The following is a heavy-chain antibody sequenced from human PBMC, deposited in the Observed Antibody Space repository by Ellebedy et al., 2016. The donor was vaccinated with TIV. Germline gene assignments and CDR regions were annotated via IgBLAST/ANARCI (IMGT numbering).Heavy chain of an antibody. J-gene: IGHJ4*02. Sequence: SETLSLTCTVSGDFVTSGASYWSWIRQPPGKGLEWIGYILYSGVTNYNPSLMGRVTMSVDTSKNQFSLNLNSVTAADTAVYYCARDSPAYYNTRGSEFWGQGLLVTVSS. CDR1: GDFVTSGASY. CDR3: ARDSPAYYNTRGSEF. CDR2: ILYSGVT. V-gene: IGHV4-61*08. D-gene: IGHD3-22*01.